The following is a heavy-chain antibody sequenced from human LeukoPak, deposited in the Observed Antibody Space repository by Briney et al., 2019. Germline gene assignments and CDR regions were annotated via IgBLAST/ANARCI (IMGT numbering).Heavy chain of an antibody. CDR1: GGSISSYY. V-gene: IGHV4-59*01. D-gene: IGHD3-22*01. J-gene: IGHJ4*02. CDR2: IYYSGST. Sequence: SETLSLTCTVSGGSISSYYWSWIRQPPGKGLGWIGYIYYSGSTNYNPSLKSRVTISVDTSKNQFSLKLSSVTAADTAVYYCARGCGIYYDSSGCYWGQGTLVTVSS. CDR3: ARGCGIYYDSSGCY.